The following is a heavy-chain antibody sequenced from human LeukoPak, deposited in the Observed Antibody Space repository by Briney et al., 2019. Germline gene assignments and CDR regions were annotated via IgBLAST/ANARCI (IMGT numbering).Heavy chain of an antibody. CDR1: RYTFTNYG. CDR2: ISAYNGNT. D-gene: IGHD5-12*01. V-gene: IGHV1-18*01. J-gene: IGHJ6*03. CDR3: ARAEATFYYYYYMDV. Sequence: ASVQVSCKASRYTFTNYGISWVRQAPGQGLEWMGWISAYNGNTNYAQKLQGRVTMTTDTSTSTAYMELRSLRSDDTAVYYCARAEATFYYYYYMDVWGKGTTVTVSS.